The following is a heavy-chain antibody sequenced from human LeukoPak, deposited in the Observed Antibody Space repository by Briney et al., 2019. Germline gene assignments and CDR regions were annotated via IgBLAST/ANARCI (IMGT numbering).Heavy chain of an antibody. V-gene: IGHV4-4*09. CDR2: IYTSGGT. CDR1: GNAISRYY. Sequence: SETLALTCSVSGNAISRYYWSLIRQPPGKGLEWIGYIYTSGGTNYIPSLKGRVTISIDTSKNQFSLKLSSVTAADSAVYYCARLTRLSTSPDRYYLDYWGQGTLVTVSS. J-gene: IGHJ4*02. D-gene: IGHD6-6*01. CDR3: ARLTRLSTSPDRYYLDY.